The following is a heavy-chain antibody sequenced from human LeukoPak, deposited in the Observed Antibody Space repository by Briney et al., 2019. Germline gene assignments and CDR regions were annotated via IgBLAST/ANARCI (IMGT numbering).Heavy chain of an antibody. V-gene: IGHV3-30*04. J-gene: IGHJ2*01. CDR2: ISNDATNK. Sequence: GGSLRLSCAASGFTFSSYALHWVRQAPGKGLEWVAIISNDATNKHYADSVKGRFTISGDKSNNTLYLQMNSLSADDTAVYYCAREWPFDLWGRGTLVTVSS. D-gene: IGHD5-24*01. CDR3: AREWPFDL. CDR1: GFTFSSYA.